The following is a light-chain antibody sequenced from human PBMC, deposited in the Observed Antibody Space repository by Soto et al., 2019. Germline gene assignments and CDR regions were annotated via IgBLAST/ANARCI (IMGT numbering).Light chain of an antibody. CDR3: HQRSNWPPIT. J-gene: IGKJ5*01. Sequence: EIVLTQSPGPLSLSPGERATLYCRSSQSVSSSYLAWYQQKPGQAPRLLIDDASNRATGIPARFSGSGSGTDFTLTISSLEPEDFADYYCHQRSNWPPITFGQGTRLEIK. CDR2: DAS. V-gene: IGKV3D-20*02. CDR1: QSVSSSY.